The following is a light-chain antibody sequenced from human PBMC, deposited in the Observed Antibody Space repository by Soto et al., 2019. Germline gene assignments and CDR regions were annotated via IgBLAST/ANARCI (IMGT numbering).Light chain of an antibody. J-gene: IGLJ3*02. CDR1: SSDVGGYNF. Sequence: QSALTQPASVSGSPGQSITISCTGTSSDVGGYNFVSWYQQHPGKAPKLMIYEVSNRPSGVSNRFSGSKSGNTASLTFSGLQAEDEADYYCSSYAGSYTWVFGGGTKVTVL. CDR2: EVS. CDR3: SSYAGSYTWV. V-gene: IGLV2-14*01.